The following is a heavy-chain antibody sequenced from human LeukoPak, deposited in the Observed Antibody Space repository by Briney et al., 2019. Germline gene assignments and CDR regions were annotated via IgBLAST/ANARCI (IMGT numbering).Heavy chain of an antibody. Sequence: GGSLRLSCAASGFTFSSYAMSWVRQAPGKGLEWVSAISGSGGSTYYADSVKGRFTISRDNSKNTLYLQMNSLRAEDTAVYYCAKDPSTYYYGSGSYYKGDYYYYYYMDVWGKGTTVTVSS. D-gene: IGHD3-10*01. CDR1: GFTFSSYA. J-gene: IGHJ6*03. CDR3: AKDPSTYYYGSGSYYKGDYYYYYYMDV. CDR2: ISGSGGST. V-gene: IGHV3-23*01.